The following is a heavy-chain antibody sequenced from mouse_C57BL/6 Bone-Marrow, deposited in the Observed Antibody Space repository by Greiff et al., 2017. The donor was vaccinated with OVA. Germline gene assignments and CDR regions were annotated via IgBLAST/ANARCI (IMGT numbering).Heavy chain of an antibody. CDR3: ARSLYYGSSCGFAY. D-gene: IGHD1-1*01. J-gene: IGHJ3*01. CDR1: GYTFTSYT. Sequence: VQLQQSGAELVRPGASVKMSCKASGYTFTSYTMHWVKQRPGQGLEWIGIINPSSGYTKYNQNFKDKATLTADKSSSTAYMQLSSLTSGDSAVYYCARSLYYGSSCGFAYWGQGTLVTVSA. V-gene: IGHV1-4*01. CDR2: INPSSGYT.